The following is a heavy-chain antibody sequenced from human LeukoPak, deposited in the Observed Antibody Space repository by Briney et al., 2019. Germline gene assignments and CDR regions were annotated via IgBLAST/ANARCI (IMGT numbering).Heavy chain of an antibody. D-gene: IGHD5-18*01. J-gene: IGHJ2*01. V-gene: IGHV4-34*01. CDR2: INRSGST. CDR1: GRSFSGYY. Sequence: SETLSLTCAAYGRSFSGYYWSWIRQPPGKGLEWIGEINRSGSTNYNPSLKSRVTISVDTSKNQFSLKLSSVTAADTAVYYCARGPRGYSPALWGRGTLVTVSS. CDR3: ARGPRGYSPAL.